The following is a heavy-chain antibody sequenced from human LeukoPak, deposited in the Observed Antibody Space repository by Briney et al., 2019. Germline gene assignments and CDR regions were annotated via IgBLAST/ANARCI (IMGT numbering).Heavy chain of an antibody. V-gene: IGHV1-8*01. Sequence: GASVNVSCKASGYTFTSYDINWVRQATGQGLEWMGWMNPNSGNTGYAQKFQGRVTMTRNTSISTAYMELSSLRSEDTAVYYCAKDDVVVAATFDYWGQGTLVTVSS. CDR3: AKDDVVVAATFDY. CDR2: MNPNSGNT. D-gene: IGHD2-15*01. J-gene: IGHJ4*02. CDR1: GYTFTSYD.